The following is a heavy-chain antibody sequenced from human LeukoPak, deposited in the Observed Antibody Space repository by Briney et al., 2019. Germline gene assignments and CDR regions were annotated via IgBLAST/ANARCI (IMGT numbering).Heavy chain of an antibody. CDR1: GYTFTDVD. V-gene: IGHV1-8*01. CDR2: MNPNSGNT. Sequence: GASVTVSCKASGYTFTDVDINWVRQAPGRGLEWMGWMNPNSGNTVYAQKFQGRVTMTRDTSINTGRMELTSLTSEDTAVYYCARALDRSYYYVYLSWGQGTVISVSS. J-gene: IGHJ5*02. CDR3: ARALDRSYYYVYLS. D-gene: IGHD3-16*01.